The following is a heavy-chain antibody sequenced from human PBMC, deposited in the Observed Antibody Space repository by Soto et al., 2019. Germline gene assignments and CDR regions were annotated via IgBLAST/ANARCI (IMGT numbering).Heavy chain of an antibody. J-gene: IGHJ1*01. CDR1: GFNLDSYA. CDR2: ISYDGKNI. D-gene: IGHD3-10*01. Sequence: VESGGGVVQPGRSLRLSCAASGFNLDSYAMNWVRQAPGKGHEWVATISYDGKNIYYADFVRGRFTISKDNSNNTLYLRLSSLIPEDTAIYYCARDYGALPADRFQYWDQGTLVTVSS. V-gene: IGHV3-30*03. CDR3: ARDYGALPADRFQY.